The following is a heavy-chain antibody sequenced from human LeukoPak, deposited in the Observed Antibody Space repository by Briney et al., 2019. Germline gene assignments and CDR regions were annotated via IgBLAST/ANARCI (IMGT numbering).Heavy chain of an antibody. CDR2: ISYDGSNK. D-gene: IGHD3-10*01. CDR3: ARESSYYGSGSYYYYYYMDV. V-gene: IGHV3-30*03. Sequence: GGSLRLSCAASGVTFSSYGMHWVRQAPGKGLEWVAVISYDGSNKYYPDSVKGRFTISRDNAKNSLYLQMNSLRAEDTAVYYCARESSYYGSGSYYYYYYMDVWGKGTTVTISS. J-gene: IGHJ6*03. CDR1: GVTFSSYG.